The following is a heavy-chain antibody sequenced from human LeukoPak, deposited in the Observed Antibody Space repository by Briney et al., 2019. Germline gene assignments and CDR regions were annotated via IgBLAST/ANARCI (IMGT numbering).Heavy chain of an antibody. CDR1: AGSISTYY. J-gene: IGHJ4*02. D-gene: IGHD5-18*01. V-gene: IGHV4-59*01. CDR3: ARRGFSSGAFDS. Sequence: PSETLSLTCTVSAGSISTYYWSWIRQPPGKGLEWIRYIYYSGSTNYNPSLKSRVTISVDTSKNQFSLKLSSVTAADTAVYYCARRGFSSGAFDSWGQGTLVTVSS. CDR2: IYYSGST.